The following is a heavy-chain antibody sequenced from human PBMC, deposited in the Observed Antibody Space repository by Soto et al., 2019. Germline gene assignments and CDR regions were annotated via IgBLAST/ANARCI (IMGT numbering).Heavy chain of an antibody. CDR1: GGYISSGGYY. V-gene: IGHV4-31*03. Sequence: QVQLQESGPGLVKPSQTLSLTCTVSGGYISSGGYYWSWIRQHPGKGLEWIGYIYYSGSTYYNPSLKSRVTLAVDTSKNQVSLKLSSVTAADTAVYYCARDGGDYAPGTFDYWGQGTLVTVSS. CDR2: IYYSGST. J-gene: IGHJ4*02. CDR3: ARDGGDYAPGTFDY. D-gene: IGHD4-17*01.